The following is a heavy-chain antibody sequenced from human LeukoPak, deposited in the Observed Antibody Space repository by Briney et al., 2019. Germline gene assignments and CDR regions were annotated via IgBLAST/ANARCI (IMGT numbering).Heavy chain of an antibody. Sequence: KPSEPLSLPCTVSGGSISSYYWSWIRQPPGKGVEWIGDIYYSGSTNYNPSLKSRVTTSIDTSKNQFSLKLSSVTAADTAVYYCARRVYSSGFFFFDYWGQGTLVTVSS. CDR1: GGSISSYY. CDR3: ARRVYSSGFFFFDY. D-gene: IGHD3-22*01. CDR2: IYYSGST. J-gene: IGHJ4*02. V-gene: IGHV4-59*12.